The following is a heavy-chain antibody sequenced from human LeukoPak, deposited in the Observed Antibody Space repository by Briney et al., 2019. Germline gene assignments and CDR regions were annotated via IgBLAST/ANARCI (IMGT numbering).Heavy chain of an antibody. J-gene: IGHJ4*02. CDR2: ISYDGGNK. CDR1: GFTFSSYG. CDR3: GKDRSATVTRAILRDDY. Sequence: QSGRSLRLSCAASGFTFSSYGMHWVRQAPGKGLEWVGVISYDGGNKYYGDSVRGRFTISRDNSINTLHLQMNSLRAEDTAVYYCGKDRSATVTRAILRDDYWGQGTLVTVSS. D-gene: IGHD4-17*01. V-gene: IGHV3-30*18.